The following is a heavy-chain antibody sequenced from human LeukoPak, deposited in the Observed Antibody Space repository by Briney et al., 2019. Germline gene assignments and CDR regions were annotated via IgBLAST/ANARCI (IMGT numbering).Heavy chain of an antibody. V-gene: IGHV1-69*13. CDR2: IIPIFGTA. Sequence: ASVKVSCKASGGTFSSYAISWVRQAPGQGLEWMGGIIPIFGTANYAQKFQGRVTITADESTSTAYMELSSLRSEDTAVYYCAREAHYYDSSGYLGDAFDIWGQGTMVTVSS. CDR1: GGTFSSYA. J-gene: IGHJ3*02. D-gene: IGHD3-22*01. CDR3: AREAHYYDSSGYLGDAFDI.